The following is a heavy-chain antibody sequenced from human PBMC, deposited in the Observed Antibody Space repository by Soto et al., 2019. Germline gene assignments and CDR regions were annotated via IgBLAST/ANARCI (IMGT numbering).Heavy chain of an antibody. D-gene: IGHD4-17*01. CDR2: INSGGST. CDR3: ARAVGRDYAPFTFDY. CDR1: GFTVSSNY. J-gene: IGHJ4*02. Sequence: PGGSLRLSCAASGFTVSSNYMSWARQAPGKGLEWVSVINSGGSTYYADSVKGRFTISRDNSKNTLYLQMNSLRAEDTAVYHCARAVGRDYAPFTFDYWGQGTLVTVSS. V-gene: IGHV3-66*01.